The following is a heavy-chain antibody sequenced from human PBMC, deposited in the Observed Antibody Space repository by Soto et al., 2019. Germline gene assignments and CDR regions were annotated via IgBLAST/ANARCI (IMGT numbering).Heavy chain of an antibody. CDR3: ARERQQLDY. D-gene: IGHD6-13*01. V-gene: IGHV3-30*04. J-gene: IGHJ4*02. CDR1: GFTFSIYA. CDR2: TSYDGRNK. Sequence: GGSLRLSFAASGFTFSIYAMQWVLQAPGKGLEWVAVTSYDGRNKYSEHSVKGRFTISSDNYKNQLYLKMNGMRAEDTAVYYCARERQQLDYWGQGTLVTVSS.